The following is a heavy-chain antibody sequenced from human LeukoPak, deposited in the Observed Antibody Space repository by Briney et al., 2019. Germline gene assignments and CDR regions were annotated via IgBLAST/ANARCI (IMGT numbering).Heavy chain of an antibody. Sequence: SSQTLSLTCTVSGGSISSGSSFWSWIRQPARKGLEWIGRIFTSGTTNYNPSLKSRVTISVDTSKNQFSLELSSVTAADTAMYYCARDEGLLRTLDLWGRGTLVTVSS. CDR1: GGSISSGSSF. CDR3: ARDEGLLRTLDL. V-gene: IGHV4-61*02. D-gene: IGHD3-22*01. J-gene: IGHJ2*01. CDR2: IFTSGTT.